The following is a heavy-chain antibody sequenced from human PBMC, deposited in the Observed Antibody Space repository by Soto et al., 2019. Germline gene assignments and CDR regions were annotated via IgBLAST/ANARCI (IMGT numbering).Heavy chain of an antibody. J-gene: IGHJ6*02. CDR1: GFTFSSYG. CDR3: ARGSPYYDILTGPDGMDV. CDR2: IWYDGSNK. Sequence: QVQLVESGGGVVQPGRSLRLSCAASGFTFSSYGMHWVRQAPGKGLEWVAVIWYDGSNKYYADSVKGRFTISRDNSKNTLYLQMNSLRAEDTAVYYCARGSPYYDILTGPDGMDVWGQGTTVTVSS. D-gene: IGHD3-9*01. V-gene: IGHV3-33*01.